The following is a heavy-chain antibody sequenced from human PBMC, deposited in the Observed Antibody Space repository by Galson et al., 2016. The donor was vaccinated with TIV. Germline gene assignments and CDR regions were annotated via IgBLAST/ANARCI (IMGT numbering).Heavy chain of an antibody. D-gene: IGHD2-21*01. V-gene: IGHV1-2*02. CDR2: INPNNDDT. CDR3: ARERRFCGNECYLYYYYGMDV. CDR1: GYTFSDYY. Sequence: SVKVSCKASGYTFSDYYIHWVRQAPGQRLEWMGWINPNNDDTFYGQKFQGRVTMTKNTLYLHMNSLRAEDTAVYYCARERRFCGNECYLYYYYGMDVWGQGTTVTVSS. J-gene: IGHJ6*02.